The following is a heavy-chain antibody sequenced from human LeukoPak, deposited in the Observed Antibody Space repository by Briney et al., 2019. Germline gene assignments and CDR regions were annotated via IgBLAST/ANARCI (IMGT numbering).Heavy chain of an antibody. Sequence: GSSVKVSCKASGGTFSSYAISWVRQAPGQGLEWMGWISGYNGNTNYAQKFQGRVTMTTDPSTSTGYMELRSLRSDDTAVYYCARDLGVVQNYYYGMEVWGPGTTVTVSS. J-gene: IGHJ6*02. CDR2: ISGYNGNT. CDR1: GGTFSSYA. D-gene: IGHD6-6*01. V-gene: IGHV1-18*01. CDR3: ARDLGVVQNYYYGMEV.